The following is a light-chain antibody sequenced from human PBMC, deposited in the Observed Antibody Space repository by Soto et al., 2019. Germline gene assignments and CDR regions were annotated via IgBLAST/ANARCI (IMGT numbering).Light chain of an antibody. CDR2: AAS. Sequence: DTQMTQSPSSLSASVGDRVTVTCRASQNINNYLNWYQQKPGKAPKLLIHAASTLHTGVPSRFSGGGSGTDFTLTLSSLQPEDFATYSCQQSYTTPPTFGQGTKVEI. V-gene: IGKV1-39*01. CDR1: QNINNY. CDR3: QQSYTTPPT. J-gene: IGKJ1*01.